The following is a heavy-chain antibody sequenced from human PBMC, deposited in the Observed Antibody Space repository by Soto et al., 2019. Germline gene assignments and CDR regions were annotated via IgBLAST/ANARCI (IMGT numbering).Heavy chain of an antibody. J-gene: IGHJ4*02. Sequence: SETLSLTCTVSGGSIYRSGYYWGWIRQPPGRGLAWIGNIDYNGVTYSNPSLKSRVTISRDTSKNQFSLKLTSVTAADTALYYCGKVLVGATGHTDSDSWGPGTLVTVSS. V-gene: IGHV4-39*01. CDR2: IDYNGVT. D-gene: IGHD2-15*01. CDR1: GGSIYRSGYY. CDR3: GKVLVGATGHTDSDS.